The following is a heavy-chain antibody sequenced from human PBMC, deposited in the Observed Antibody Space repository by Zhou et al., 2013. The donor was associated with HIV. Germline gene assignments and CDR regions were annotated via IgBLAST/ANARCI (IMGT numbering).Heavy chain of an antibody. CDR2: IIPIFGTR. D-gene: IGHD6-19*01. J-gene: IGHJ3*02. CDR3: ARGGAVAGTYAFDI. Sequence: QVQLVQSGAEVKKPGASVKVSCKASGGTFSSYAISWVRQAPGQGLEWMGGIIPIFGTRDYAQKFQGRVTITADGSTSTAYMELSSLRSEDTAVYYCARGGAVAGTYAFDIWGQGTMVTVSS. CDR1: GGTFSSYA. V-gene: IGHV1-69*13.